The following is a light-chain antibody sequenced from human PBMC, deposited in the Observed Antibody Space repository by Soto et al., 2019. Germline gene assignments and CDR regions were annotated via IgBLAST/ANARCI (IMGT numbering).Light chain of an antibody. CDR1: SGHSSYA. J-gene: IGLJ2*01. Sequence: QPVLTQSPSASASLGASVKLTCTLSSGHSSYAIAWHQQQPEKGPRYLMHLNSDGSHSKGDGIPDRFSGSSSGAERYLTISSLQSEDEADYYCQTWGTGIVVFGGGTKLTVL. CDR2: LNSDGSH. V-gene: IGLV4-69*01. CDR3: QTWGTGIVV.